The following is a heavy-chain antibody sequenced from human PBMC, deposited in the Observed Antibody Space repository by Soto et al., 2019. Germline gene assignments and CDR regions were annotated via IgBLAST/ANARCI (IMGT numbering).Heavy chain of an antibody. J-gene: IGHJ3*02. D-gene: IGHD5-18*01. CDR1: GYTFTSYD. Sequence: GASVKVSCKASGYTFTSYDINWVRQATGQGLEWMGWMNPNSGNTGYAQKFQGRVTMTRNTSISTAYMELSSLRSEDTAVYYCASISGYSYALGLFEIWGQGTMVTVSS. CDR2: MNPNSGNT. V-gene: IGHV1-8*01. CDR3: ASISGYSYALGLFEI.